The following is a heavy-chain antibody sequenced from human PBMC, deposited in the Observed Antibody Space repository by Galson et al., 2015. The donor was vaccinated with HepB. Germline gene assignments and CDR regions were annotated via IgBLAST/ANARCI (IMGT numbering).Heavy chain of an antibody. V-gene: IGHV4-30-4*01. CDR2: TYPNGGT. J-gene: IGHJ4*02. CDR1: GASVSSANHH. CDR3: ATYFVAQGGRVY. Sequence: QVQLQESGPGLVKPSETLSLTCIVSGASVSSANHHWIWVRQPPGKGLQWIGNTYPNGGTSYTPSLRSRLSISLDTSKDQFSLKVTSVTGADTAVYYCATYFVAQGGRVYWGQGTLVTVSS. D-gene: IGHD2-15*01.